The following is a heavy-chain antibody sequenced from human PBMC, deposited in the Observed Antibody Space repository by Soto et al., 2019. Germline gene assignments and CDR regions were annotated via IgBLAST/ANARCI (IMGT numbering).Heavy chain of an antibody. CDR2: ISAYNGNT. CDR1: GYTFTSYG. V-gene: IGHV1-18*01. Sequence: ASVKVSCKASGYTFTSYGISWVRQAPGQGLEWMGWISAYNGNTNYAQKLQGRVTMTTDTSTSTAYMELRSLRSDDTAVYYCARLLAYCGGDCPRASDIWGQGTMVTVSS. D-gene: IGHD2-21*02. CDR3: ARLLAYCGGDCPRASDI. J-gene: IGHJ3*02.